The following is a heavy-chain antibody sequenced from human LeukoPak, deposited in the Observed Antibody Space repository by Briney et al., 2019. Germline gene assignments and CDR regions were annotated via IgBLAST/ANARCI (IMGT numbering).Heavy chain of an antibody. CDR2: IKQDGSEK. CDR3: ARDRGSSWFNWFDP. V-gene: IGHV3-7*01. D-gene: IGHD6-13*01. Sequence: GGSLRLSCAASGFTFSSYWMSWVRQAPGKGLEWVANIKQDGSEKYYVDSVKGRFTIPRDNAKNSLYLQMNSLRAEDTAVYYCARDRGSSWFNWFDPWGQGTLVTVSS. J-gene: IGHJ5*02. CDR1: GFTFSSYW.